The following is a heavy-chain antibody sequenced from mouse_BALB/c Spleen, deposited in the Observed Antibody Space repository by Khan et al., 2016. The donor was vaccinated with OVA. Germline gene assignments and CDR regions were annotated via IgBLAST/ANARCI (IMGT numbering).Heavy chain of an antibody. CDR1: GFTFSSYA. Sequence: EVELVESGGGLVKPGGSLKLSCAASGFTFSSYAMSWVSQTPEKRLEWVATISSGGSYTYYSDSVKGRFTISRDNAKNTLYLQMSSLRSEDTTMYYCARQHRSWDWFAYWGQGTLVTVSA. CDR2: ISSGGSYT. D-gene: IGHD1-1*01. CDR3: ARQHRSWDWFAY. J-gene: IGHJ3*01. V-gene: IGHV5-9-3*01.